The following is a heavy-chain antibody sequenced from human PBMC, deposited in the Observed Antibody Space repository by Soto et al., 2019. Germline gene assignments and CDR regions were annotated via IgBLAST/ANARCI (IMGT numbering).Heavy chain of an antibody. Sequence: PSETLSLTCTVSGGSISSYYCNWSRQCPGKGLEWNGYIYSSWSTSYCSSPRRRGRISVETSKNQFSLSLNTVTAAAQAVYFCERAGNFWSVRHWGQGTLFTVSS. CDR1: GGSISSYY. CDR3: ERAGNFWSVRH. CDR2: IYSSWST. D-gene: IGHD3-3*01. V-gene: IGHV4-59*13. J-gene: IGHJ1*01.